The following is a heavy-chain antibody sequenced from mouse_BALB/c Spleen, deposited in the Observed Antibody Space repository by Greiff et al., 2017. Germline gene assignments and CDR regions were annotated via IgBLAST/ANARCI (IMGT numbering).Heavy chain of an antibody. CDR1: GFNINDTY. J-gene: IGHJ2*01. Sequence: VQLQQSGAELVKPGASVKLSCTASGFNINDTYMHWVKQRPEQGLEWIGRIDPANGNTKYDPKFQGKAIITADTSSNTAYLQLSSLTSEDTAVYYCAGYGNYFDYWGQGTTLTVSS. V-gene: IGHV14-3*02. CDR3: AGYGNYFDY. CDR2: IDPANGNT. D-gene: IGHD2-1*01.